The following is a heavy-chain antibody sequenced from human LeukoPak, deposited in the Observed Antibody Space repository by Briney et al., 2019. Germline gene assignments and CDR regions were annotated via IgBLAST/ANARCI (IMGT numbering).Heavy chain of an antibody. V-gene: IGHV4-34*01. J-gene: IGHJ6*03. CDR2: INHSGST. CDR3: ARERGRSYGSVPYYYYYMDV. CDR1: GGSFSGYY. D-gene: IGHD5-18*01. Sequence: SETLSLTCAVYGGSFSGYYWSWIRQPPGKGLEWIGEINHSGSTNYNPSLKSRVTISVDTSKNQFSLKLSSVTAADTAVYYCARERGRSYGSVPYYYYYMDVWGKGTTVTVSS.